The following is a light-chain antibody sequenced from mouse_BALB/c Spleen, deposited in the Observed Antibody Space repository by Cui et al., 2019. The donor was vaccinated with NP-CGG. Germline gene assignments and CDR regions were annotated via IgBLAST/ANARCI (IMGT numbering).Light chain of an antibody. CDR2: GAN. CDR1: TGAVTTSNY. CDR3: ALWYSNHWV. J-gene: IGLJ1*01. Sequence: QAVVTQESALTTSPGETVTLTCRSSTGAVTTSNYANWVQEKPDHLFTGIIGGANNRAPGVPARFSGSLIGDTAALTITGAQTEDEAIYFCALWYSNHWVFGGGTKLTVL. V-gene: IGLV1*01.